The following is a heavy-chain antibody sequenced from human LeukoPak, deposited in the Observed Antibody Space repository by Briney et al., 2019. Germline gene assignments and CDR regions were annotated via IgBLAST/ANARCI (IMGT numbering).Heavy chain of an antibody. CDR1: GGSFSGYY. V-gene: IGHV4-34*01. CDR2: INHSGST. J-gene: IGHJ3*02. CDR3: ANLPLNYYDSSGYPDAFDI. D-gene: IGHD3-22*01. Sequence: PSETLSLTCAVYGGSFSGYYWSWIRQPPGKGLEWIGGINHSGSTNYNPSLKSRVTISVDTSKNQFSLKLSSVTAADTAVYYCANLPLNYYDSSGYPDAFDIWGQGTMVTVSS.